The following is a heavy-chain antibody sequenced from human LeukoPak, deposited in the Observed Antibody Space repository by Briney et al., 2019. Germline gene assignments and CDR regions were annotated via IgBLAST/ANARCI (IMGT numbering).Heavy chain of an antibody. J-gene: IGHJ4*02. V-gene: IGHV3-23*01. D-gene: IGHD1-1*01. CDR1: GLTFSSYA. Sequence: QPGGSLRLSCAGSGLTFSSYAMSWVSQAPGKGLEWVSAISGSGGTTYYAESVKGRFTISRDNSQNTLYLQVNGLRAEDTAVYYCAKDRQRKQPRGFDSWGQGTLVIVSS. CDR2: ISGSGGTT. CDR3: AKDRQRKQPRGFDS.